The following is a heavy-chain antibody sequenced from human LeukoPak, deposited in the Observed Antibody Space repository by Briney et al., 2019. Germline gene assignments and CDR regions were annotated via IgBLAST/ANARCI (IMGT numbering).Heavy chain of an antibody. V-gene: IGHV3-72*01. CDR1: GFTVSDYI. J-gene: IGHJ3*02. Sequence: GGSLRLSCAASGFTVSDYILDWVRQAPGKGLEWVGRIRRGTNSYTTEYAASVKGRFIISRDDSKNSLYLHMNSLKTEDTAVYHCTRDGGEGGNSAFDIWGQGTMVTVSS. D-gene: IGHD3-16*01. CDR3: TRDGGEGGNSAFDI. CDR2: IRRGTNSYTT.